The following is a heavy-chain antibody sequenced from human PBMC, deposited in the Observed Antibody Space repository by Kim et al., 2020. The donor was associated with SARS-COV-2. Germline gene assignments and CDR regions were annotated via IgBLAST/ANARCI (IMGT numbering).Heavy chain of an antibody. CDR1: GFTFSSYS. CDR3: ARGWGYSSSWYSEFDY. V-gene: IGHV3-48*04. J-gene: IGHJ4*02. CDR2: ISSSSSTI. Sequence: GGSLRLSCAASGFTFSSYSMNWVRQAPGKGLEWVSYISSSSSTIYYADSVKGRFTISRDNAKNSLYLQMNSLRAEDTAVYYCARGWGYSSSWYSEFDYWGQGTLVTVSS. D-gene: IGHD6-13*01.